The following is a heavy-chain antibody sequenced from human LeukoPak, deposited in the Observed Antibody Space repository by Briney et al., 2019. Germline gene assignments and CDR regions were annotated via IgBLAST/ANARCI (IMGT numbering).Heavy chain of an antibody. J-gene: IGHJ6*03. CDR2: IIPIFGRA. Sequence: GSSVKVSCKASGGTFSNYAISWVRQAPGQGLEWMGGIIPIFGRANYAQKLQDRVTLSMEESTSTAYMELSSLRSEDTAVYYCARGPTDYDFWSGYSKKYYYYMDVWGTGTTVTVSS. D-gene: IGHD3-3*01. CDR3: ARGPTDYDFWSGYSKKYYYYMDV. V-gene: IGHV1-69*05. CDR1: GGTFSNYA.